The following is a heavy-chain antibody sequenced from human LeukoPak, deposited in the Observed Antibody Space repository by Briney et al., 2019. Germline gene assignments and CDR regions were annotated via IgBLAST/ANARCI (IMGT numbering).Heavy chain of an antibody. CDR3: ARYRRSGYYNYFDY. CDR1: GGSINGYY. V-gene: IGHV4-34*01. D-gene: IGHD3-22*01. Sequence: SETLSLTCAVYGGSINGYYWSWIRQPPGKGLEWIGEINHSESTNYNPSLKSRVSISVDTSKNQFSLKVLSSVTAADTAVYYCARYRRSGYYNYFDYWGQGTLVTVSS. CDR2: INHSEST. J-gene: IGHJ4*02.